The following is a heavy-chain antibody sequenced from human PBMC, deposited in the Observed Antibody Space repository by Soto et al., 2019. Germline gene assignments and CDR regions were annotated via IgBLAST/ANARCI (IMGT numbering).Heavy chain of an antibody. CDR3: ARVKVPAAILGAFDL. J-gene: IGHJ3*01. CDR1: GYTFSTYG. V-gene: IGHV1-18*01. Sequence: QAQLVRSGGEMKKPGASVKVSCKASGYTFSTYGITWVRQAPGQGLDWMGWINPLKGDTKSAANFQDRVTMTTDTSTRTAYMELRSLRSDDTAVYYCARVKVPAAILGAFDLWGQGTLVTVSS. D-gene: IGHD2-2*02. CDR2: INPLKGDT.